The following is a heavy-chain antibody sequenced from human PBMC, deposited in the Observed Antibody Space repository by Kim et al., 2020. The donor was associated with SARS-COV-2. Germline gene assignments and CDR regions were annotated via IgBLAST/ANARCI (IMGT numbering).Heavy chain of an antibody. CDR3: AKEGVTMVRGVIFEETTGGYFDY. Sequence: GGSLRLSCAASGFTFSSYGMHWVRQAPGKGLEWVAVISYDGSNKYYADSVKGRFTISRDNSKNTLYLQMNSLRAEDTAVYYCAKEGVTMVRGVIFEETTGGYFDYWGQGTLVTVSS. CDR1: GFTFSSYG. D-gene: IGHD3-10*01. CDR2: ISYDGSNK. J-gene: IGHJ4*02. V-gene: IGHV3-30*18.